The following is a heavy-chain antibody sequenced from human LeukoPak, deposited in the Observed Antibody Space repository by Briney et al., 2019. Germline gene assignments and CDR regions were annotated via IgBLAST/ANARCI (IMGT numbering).Heavy chain of an antibody. CDR2: ISGSGGRT. D-gene: IGHD3-10*01. CDR3: AKSGGMVRGVLAY. J-gene: IGHJ4*02. CDR1: AFTVSSYA. V-gene: IGHV3-23*01. Sequence: GGSLRLSCAASAFTVSSYAMTWVRPAPGKGLEWGSGISGSGGRTYYADSVKGRFTISRDNSKTTLYLHMNSLNAEDTAVYYCAKSGGMVRGVLAYWSQGTLVTVSS.